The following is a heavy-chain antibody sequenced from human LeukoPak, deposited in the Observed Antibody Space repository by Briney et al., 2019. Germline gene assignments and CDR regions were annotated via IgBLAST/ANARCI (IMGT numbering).Heavy chain of an antibody. V-gene: IGHV3-23*01. D-gene: IGHD5/OR15-5a*01. J-gene: IGHJ4*01. CDR3: AKARGSSVYEQFDY. CDR2: ISTSGRAT. Sequence: GGSLRLFSAASGFAFSTYAMTWVRQAPEKGLQWVSTISTSGRATYYADSVEGRFTISRDNSKNTLYLQMNSLRADDTAVYYCAKARGSSVYEQFDYWGHGKPVSVSS. CDR1: GFAFSTYA.